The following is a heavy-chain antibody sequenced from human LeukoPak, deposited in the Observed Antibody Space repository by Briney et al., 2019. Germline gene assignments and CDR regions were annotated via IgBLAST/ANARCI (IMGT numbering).Heavy chain of an antibody. J-gene: IGHJ4*02. D-gene: IGHD3-22*01. CDR3: ARHSGSLYYDSTIFDY. Sequence: SGTLSLTCTVSGGSISSYYWSWIRQPPGKGLEWIGYIYYSGSTNYNPSLKSRVTISVDTSKNQFSLKLSSVTAADTAVYYCARHSGSLYYDSTIFDYWGQGTLVTVSS. V-gene: IGHV4-59*08. CDR2: IYYSGST. CDR1: GGSISSYY.